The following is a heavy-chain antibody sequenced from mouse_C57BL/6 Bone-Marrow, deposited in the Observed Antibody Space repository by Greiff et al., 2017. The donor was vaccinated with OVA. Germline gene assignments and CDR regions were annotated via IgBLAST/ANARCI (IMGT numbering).Heavy chain of an antibody. CDR2: IYPRSGNT. CDR1: GYTFTSYG. D-gene: IGHD2-2*01. J-gene: IGHJ4*01. Sequence: VQLKESGAELARPGASVKLSCKASGYTFTSYGISWVKQRTGQGLEWIGEIYPRSGNTYYNEKFKGKATLTADKSSSTAYMELRSLTSEDSAVYFCARRGWLRRGSMDYWGQGTSVTVSS. V-gene: IGHV1-81*01. CDR3: ARRGWLRRGSMDY.